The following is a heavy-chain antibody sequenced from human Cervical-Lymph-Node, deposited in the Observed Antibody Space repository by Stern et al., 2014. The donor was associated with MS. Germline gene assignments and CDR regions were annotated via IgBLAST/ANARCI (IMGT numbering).Heavy chain of an antibody. D-gene: IGHD4-17*01. V-gene: IGHV1-46*03. CDR3: ANPLPYAN. CDR1: GDNFASYP. Sequence: KLVQSGAEVKKPGASVKVSCKASGDNFASYPLHWLRQDPGQGPVWMGIVNLTDGRTTYAQTFQGRVTMTRDTYTRTVYMELSSLRAEDTAMYFCANPLPYANWGQVTRVTVSS. J-gene: IGHJ1*01. CDR2: VNLTDGRT.